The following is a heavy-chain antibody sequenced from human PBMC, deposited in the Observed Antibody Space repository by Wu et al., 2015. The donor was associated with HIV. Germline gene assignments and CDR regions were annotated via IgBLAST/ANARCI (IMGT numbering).Heavy chain of an antibody. CDR2: VNPNSGNT. CDR3: ARGGWGDAFDI. CDR1: GYTFTHYD. D-gene: IGHD6-19*01. J-gene: IGHJ3*02. Sequence: QVQLLQPGAEVREPGASVRVSCKTSGYTFTHYDYNWVRQATGQGLESLGWVNPNSGNTGYAQKFQGRVTITRNTSISTAYMELSSLRSEDTAVYYCARGGWGDAFDIWGQGTMVTVSS. V-gene: IGHV1-8*01.